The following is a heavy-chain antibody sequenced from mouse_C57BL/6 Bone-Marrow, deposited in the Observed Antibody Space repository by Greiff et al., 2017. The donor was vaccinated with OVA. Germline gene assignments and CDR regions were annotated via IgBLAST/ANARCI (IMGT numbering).Heavy chain of an antibody. CDR2: INYDGSST. Sequence: DVKLVESEGGLVQPGSSMKLSCTASGFTFSDYYMAWVRQVPEKGLEWVANINYDGSSTYYLDSLKSRFIISRDNAKNILYLQMSSLKSEDTATYYCARVGYGPYYYAMDYWGQGTSVTVSS. J-gene: IGHJ4*01. CDR1: GFTFSDYY. CDR3: ARVGYGPYYYAMDY. V-gene: IGHV5-16*01. D-gene: IGHD1-1*02.